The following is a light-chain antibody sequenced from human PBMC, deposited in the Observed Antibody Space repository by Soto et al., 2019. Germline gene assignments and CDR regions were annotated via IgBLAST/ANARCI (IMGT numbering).Light chain of an antibody. J-gene: IGLJ3*02. CDR1: GDTIASNY. CDR2: EDT. CDR3: QSYNNGNGV. Sequence: NFMLTQPHSVSASPGTTVTISCTGSGDTIASNYVQWYQQFPGSAPSTIIFEDTQRASGIPDRFSGSIDSSSNSASLTISGLTTEDEADYYCQSYNNGNGVFGGGTKLTVL. V-gene: IGLV6-57*02.